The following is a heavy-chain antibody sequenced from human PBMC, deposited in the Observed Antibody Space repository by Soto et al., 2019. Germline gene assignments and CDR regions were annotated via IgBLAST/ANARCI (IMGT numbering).Heavy chain of an antibody. D-gene: IGHD4-17*01. J-gene: IGHJ4*02. V-gene: IGHV4-59*08. CDR3: ARFSVTTAFGY. Sequence: PSETLSLTCTVSGGSISSYYWSWIRQPPGKGLEWIGYIYYSGSTNYNPSLKSRVTISVDTSKNQFSLKLSSVTAADTAVYYCARFSVTTAFGYWGQGTLVTVSS. CDR1: GGSISSYY. CDR2: IYYSGST.